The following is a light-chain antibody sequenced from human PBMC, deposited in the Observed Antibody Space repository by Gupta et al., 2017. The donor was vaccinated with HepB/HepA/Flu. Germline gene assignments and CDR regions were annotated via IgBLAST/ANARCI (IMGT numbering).Light chain of an antibody. CDR1: SSEFGDFNY. Sequence: QSALTQHASVSGSPGQSITISCTGTSSEFGDFNYVSWYQQHPGKAPKLLISEVTNRPSGVSDRFSGSKSGNTASLTISGLQAEDEADYYCSSFTDTTTLVVFGGGTKLTVL. V-gene: IGLV2-14*01. CDR2: EVT. J-gene: IGLJ2*01. CDR3: SSFTDTTTLVV.